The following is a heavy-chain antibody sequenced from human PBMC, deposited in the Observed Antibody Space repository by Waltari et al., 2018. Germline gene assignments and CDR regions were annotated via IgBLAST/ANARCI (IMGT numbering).Heavy chain of an antibody. V-gene: IGHV3-53*01. CDR1: GITVSSNY. CDR3: ARDRGYYDNSGSPIGGMHY. CDR2: ITGGGTT. Sequence: DVQLVESGGGLIQPGGSLRLSCAASGITVSSNYINWVRQAPRRGLEWVSLITGGGTTYYADSVKGRFTSSRDNTKNTFYLQMNSLRADDTAVYFCARDRGYYDNSGSPIGGMHYWGQGTLVTVSS. J-gene: IGHJ4*02. D-gene: IGHD3-22*01.